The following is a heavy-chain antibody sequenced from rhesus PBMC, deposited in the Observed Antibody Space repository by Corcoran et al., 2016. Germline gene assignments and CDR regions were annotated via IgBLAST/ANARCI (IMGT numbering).Heavy chain of an antibody. Sequence: QLQLQESGPGLVKPSETLSLTCAVSGGSRSSSYWSWIRQAPGQGLEWIGYLDGSGSSTHYNPSLKSRVTLSGDTSKNQLSLKLSSVTAADTAVYYCARDEPNSLDVWGRGVLVTVSS. CDR3: ARDEPNSLDV. CDR1: GGSRSSSY. CDR2: LDGSGSST. V-gene: IGHV4-169*02. J-gene: IGHJ5-2*02.